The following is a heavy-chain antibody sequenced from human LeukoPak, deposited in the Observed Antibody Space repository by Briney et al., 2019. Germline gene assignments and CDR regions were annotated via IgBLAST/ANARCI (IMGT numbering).Heavy chain of an antibody. D-gene: IGHD1-1*01. CDR2: INQDGSAK. CDR3: GRAVSTGTVDY. CDR1: GFTFSNYW. V-gene: IGHV3-7*01. J-gene: IGHJ4*02. Sequence: GGSLRLSCAASGFTFSNYWMSWVRQAPGKGLEWVANINQDGSAKYYVDSMEGRFTISRDNAKNSLYLQMNSLRAEDTAVYYCGRAVSTGTVDYWGRGTLVTVSS.